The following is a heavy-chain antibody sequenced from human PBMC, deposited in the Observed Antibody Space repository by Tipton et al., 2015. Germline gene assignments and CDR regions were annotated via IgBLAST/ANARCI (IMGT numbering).Heavy chain of an antibody. V-gene: IGHV4-4*02. J-gene: IGHJ5*02. CDR2: IYHSGST. CDR3: ARGVKRDSYGKGGWFDP. CDR1: GGSISSSNW. D-gene: IGHD5-18*01. Sequence: TLSLTCTVSGGSISSSNWWSWVRQPPGKGLEWIGEIYHSGSTDYNPSLKSRVTISVDKSKNQFSLKLSSVTAADTAVYYCARGVKRDSYGKGGWFDPWGQGNLVTVSS.